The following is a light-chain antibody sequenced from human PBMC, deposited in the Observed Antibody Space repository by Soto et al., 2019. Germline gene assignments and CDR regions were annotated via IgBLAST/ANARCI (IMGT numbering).Light chain of an antibody. CDR1: QNIRNN. J-gene: IGKJ1*01. CDR3: QQYNNWPPWT. Sequence: EVVMTRSPASLSVSPGERATLSCRASQNIRNNLAWYQQKPGQSPRLLISGASTREAGIPGRFSGSGSGTEFTLIISSLQSEDFAIYYCQQYNNWPPWTFGQGTKVELK. CDR2: GAS. V-gene: IGKV3-15*01.